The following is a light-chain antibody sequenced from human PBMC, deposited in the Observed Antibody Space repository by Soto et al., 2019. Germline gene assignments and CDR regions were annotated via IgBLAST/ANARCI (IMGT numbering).Light chain of an antibody. J-gene: IGKJ1*01. CDR2: GAS. V-gene: IGKV3D-20*02. Sequence: EIVLTQSPGTLSLSPGERATLSCRAGQSVSSSYLAWYQQKPGQAPRLLIYGASSRATGIPDRFSGSGSGTDFTLTISSLEPEDFAVYYCQERTGWPPWTFGQGTKVDI. CDR3: QERTGWPPWT. CDR1: QSVSSSY.